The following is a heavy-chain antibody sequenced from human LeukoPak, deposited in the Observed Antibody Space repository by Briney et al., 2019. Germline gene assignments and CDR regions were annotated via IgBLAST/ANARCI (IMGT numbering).Heavy chain of an antibody. V-gene: IGHV4-59*01. CDR1: GGSISSYY. J-gene: IGHJ4*02. D-gene: IGHD3-22*01. CDR2: IYYSGST. Sequence: SATLSLTYAVSGGSISSYYWSWIRPPPGKGLERIGSIYYSGSTNYNPSLKSRVTISIDTSKNQFSLKLSSVTAADTAVYYCARVGGSSGYYPREWGQGTLVTVSS. CDR3: ARVGGSSGYYPRE.